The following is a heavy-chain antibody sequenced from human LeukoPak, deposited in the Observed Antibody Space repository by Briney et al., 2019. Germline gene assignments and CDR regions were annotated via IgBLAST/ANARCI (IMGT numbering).Heavy chain of an antibody. V-gene: IGHV1-3*01. D-gene: IGHD2-15*01. J-gene: IGHJ4*02. CDR1: GYTFTSYA. Sequence: ASVKVSCKASGYTFTSYAMHWVRQAPGQRLEWMGWINAGNGNTKYSQKFQGRVTITRDTSASTAYMELSSLRSEDTAVYYCARDNYLYCSGGSCYGPFDYWGQGTLVTVSS. CDR2: INAGNGNT. CDR3: ARDNYLYCSGGSCYGPFDY.